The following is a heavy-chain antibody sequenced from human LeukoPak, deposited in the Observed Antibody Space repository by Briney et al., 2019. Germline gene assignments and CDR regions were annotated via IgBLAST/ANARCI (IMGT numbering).Heavy chain of an antibody. J-gene: IGHJ4*02. CDR1: GFTFSNYA. D-gene: IGHD1-26*01. CDR2: INGMGGST. Sequence: GGSLRLSCAASGFTFSNYAMSWVRQAPGKGLEWVSGINGMGGSTYYADSVKGRFTISRDNAKNTLYLQMNILRAEDTAIYYCSKGLCRYSGGYCFDYWGQGTLVTASS. V-gene: IGHV3-23*01. CDR3: SKGLCRYSGGYCFDY.